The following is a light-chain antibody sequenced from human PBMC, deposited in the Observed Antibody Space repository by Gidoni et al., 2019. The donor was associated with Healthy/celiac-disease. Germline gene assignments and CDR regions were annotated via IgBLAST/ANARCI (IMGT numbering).Light chain of an antibody. V-gene: IGKV1-5*03. CDR1: KSISSW. CDR2: KAS. CDR3: QQYNSHRT. Sequence: DIQMTQSPSTLSASVGDRVTITCRASKSISSWLAWYQQKPGKAPKLLIYKASSLESGVPSRFSGSGSGTEFTLPISSLQPDDFATYYCQQYNSHRTFGQGTKVEIK. J-gene: IGKJ1*01.